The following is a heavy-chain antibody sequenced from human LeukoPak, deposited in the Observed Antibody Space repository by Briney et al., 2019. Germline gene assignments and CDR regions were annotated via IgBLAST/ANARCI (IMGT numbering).Heavy chain of an antibody. V-gene: IGHV3-23*01. D-gene: IGHD3-10*01. J-gene: IGHJ4*02. CDR1: GGSISSHY. CDR3: AKANVLLWFGELLPLDY. CDR2: ISGSGGST. Sequence: ETLSLTCTVSGGSISSHYWSWVRQAPGKGLEWVSAISGSGGSTYYADSVKGRFTISRDNSKNTLYLQMNSLRAEDTAVYYCAKANVLLWFGELLPLDYWGQGTLVTVSS.